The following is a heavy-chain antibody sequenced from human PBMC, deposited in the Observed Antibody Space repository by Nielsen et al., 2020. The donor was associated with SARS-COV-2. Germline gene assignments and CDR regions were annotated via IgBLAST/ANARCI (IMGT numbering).Heavy chain of an antibody. D-gene: IGHD6-19*01. Sequence: GGSLRLSCVASGFTFDDYAMHWVRQAPGKGLEWVSGISWNSGSIGYADSVKGRFTISRDNAKNSLYLQMNSLRAEDTALYYCAKDIEQWLLVDGYRRFDPWGQGTLVTVSS. CDR2: ISWNSGSI. V-gene: IGHV3-9*01. CDR1: GFTFDDYA. CDR3: AKDIEQWLLVDGYRRFDP. J-gene: IGHJ5*02.